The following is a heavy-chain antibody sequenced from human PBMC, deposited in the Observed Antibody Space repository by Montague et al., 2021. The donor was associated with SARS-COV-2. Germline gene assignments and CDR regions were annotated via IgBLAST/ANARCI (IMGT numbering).Heavy chain of an antibody. V-gene: IGHV3-21*01. CDR1: GLTFSSYR. D-gene: IGHD5-24*01. CDR3: ARGEMATISESFDL. Sequence: SLRLSCPASGLTFSSYRMVWVRQAPGKGLEWVSSITSSSDYIHYAVSVKGRFTISRDNDRNSLYLLMNSLRAEDTAVYYCARGEMATISESFDLWGQGTMVTVSS. CDR2: ITSSSDYI. J-gene: IGHJ3*01.